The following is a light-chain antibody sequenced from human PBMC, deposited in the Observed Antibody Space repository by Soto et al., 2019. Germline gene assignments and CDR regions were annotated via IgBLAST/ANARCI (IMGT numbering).Light chain of an antibody. V-gene: IGLV4-69*01. CDR3: QTWGAGIHVV. Sequence: QLVLTQSPSASASLGASVKLTCTLSSRHSSYTIAWHQQQPDRGPRYLMRLNSDGSHNKGDGVPGRFSGSSSGAERYLTISSLQSEDEADYYCQTWGAGIHVVFGGGTKVTVL. J-gene: IGLJ2*01. CDR2: LNSDGSH. CDR1: SRHSSYT.